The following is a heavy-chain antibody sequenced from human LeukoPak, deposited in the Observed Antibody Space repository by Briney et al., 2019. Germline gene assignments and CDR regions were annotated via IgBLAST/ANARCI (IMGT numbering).Heavy chain of an antibody. J-gene: IGHJ4*02. Sequence: PGGSLRLSCAASGFTFSSYSMNWVRQAPGKGLEWVSYISSSSSTIYYADSVKGRFTISRDNAKNSLYLQMNSLRAEDTAVYYCARVRLYYFDYWGQGTLVTVSS. D-gene: IGHD2-21*02. V-gene: IGHV3-48*04. CDR1: GFTFSSYS. CDR3: ARVRLYYFDY. CDR2: ISSSSSTI.